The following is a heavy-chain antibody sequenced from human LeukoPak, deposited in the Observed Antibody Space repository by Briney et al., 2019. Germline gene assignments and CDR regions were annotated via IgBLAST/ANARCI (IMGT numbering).Heavy chain of an antibody. V-gene: IGHV3-9*01. CDR3: AKVYCSGGSCLDSFDI. Sequence: PGGSLRLSCAASGFTFSSYAMSWVRQAPGKGLEWVSGISWNSGSIVYADSVKGRFTISRDNAKNSLYLQMNSLRAEDTALYYCAKVYCSGGSCLDSFDIWGQGTMVTVSS. CDR1: GFTFSSYA. J-gene: IGHJ3*02. D-gene: IGHD2-15*01. CDR2: ISWNSGSI.